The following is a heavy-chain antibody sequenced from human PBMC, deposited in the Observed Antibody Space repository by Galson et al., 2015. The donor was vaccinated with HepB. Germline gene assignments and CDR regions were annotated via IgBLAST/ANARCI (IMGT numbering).Heavy chain of an antibody. V-gene: IGHV3-48*01. CDR1: GFTFSGYS. CDR2: ISSSSSNI. Sequence: SLRLSCAASGFTFSGYSMNWVRQAPGKGLEWVSYISSSSSNIYNADSVKGRFTTSRDNAKNSLFLQMNSLRAEDPAVYYCARDSRADEVGGKIAVAYASYYGMDVWGQGTTDTVSS. J-gene: IGHJ6*02. CDR3: ARDSRADEVGGKIAVAYASYYGMDV. D-gene: IGHD6-19*01.